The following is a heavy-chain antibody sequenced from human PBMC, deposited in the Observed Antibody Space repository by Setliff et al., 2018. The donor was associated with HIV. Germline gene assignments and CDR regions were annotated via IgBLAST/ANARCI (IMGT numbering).Heavy chain of an antibody. Sequence: GGSLRLSCAASGFGFSGYFMSWIRQTPRKGLEWISYIGYSGTPIYDADAVRGRFTISRDNAKDSLYLQMNSLRAEDTAVYYCAKDQRGSSYNWFDPWGQGTLVTSPQ. D-gene: IGHD6-6*01. CDR1: GFGFSGYF. CDR3: AKDQRGSSYNWFDP. J-gene: IGHJ5*02. V-gene: IGHV3-11*04. CDR2: IGYSGTPI.